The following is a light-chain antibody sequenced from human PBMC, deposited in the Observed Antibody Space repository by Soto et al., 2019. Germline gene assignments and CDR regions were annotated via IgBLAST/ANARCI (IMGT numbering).Light chain of an antibody. CDR1: QTVISTH. J-gene: IGKJ5*01. CDR2: ATS. CDR3: QQYDSSSVT. Sequence: IILTQSPGTLSLSPGEGATLSCKASQTVISTHLAWYQQKPGQAPRLLIYATSNRATGIPDRFSGSGSGRDFTLTIARLEPEDFAVYYCQQYDSSSVTFGQGTRLDLK. V-gene: IGKV3-20*01.